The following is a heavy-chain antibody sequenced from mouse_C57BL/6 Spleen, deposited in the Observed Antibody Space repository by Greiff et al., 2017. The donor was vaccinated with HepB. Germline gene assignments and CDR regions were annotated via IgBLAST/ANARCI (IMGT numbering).Heavy chain of an antibody. J-gene: IGHJ3*01. V-gene: IGHV1-55*01. CDR2: IYPGSGST. CDR1: GYTFTSYW. CDR3: ARGGGFAD. Sequence: QVQLQQPGAELVKPGASVKMSCKASGYTFTSYWITWVKQRPGQGLEWIGDIYPGSGSTNYNEKFKRKATLTVDTSSSTAYMQRSSLTSEDSGVYDGARGGGFADWGQGTLVTVSA. D-gene: IGHD1-1*02.